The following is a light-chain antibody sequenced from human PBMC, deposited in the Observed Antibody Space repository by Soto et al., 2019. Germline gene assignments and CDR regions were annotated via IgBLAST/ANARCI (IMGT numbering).Light chain of an antibody. Sequence: QSTLTQPPSVSAAPGQKVTISCSGNSQNIGNNYVSWYQQLPGTAPRLLIYDNNKRPSGIPDRFSGSKSGTSATLGITGLQTGDEADYYCGTWDSSMIAGVFGGGTKVTVL. CDR3: GTWDSSMIAGV. J-gene: IGLJ3*02. CDR2: DNN. CDR1: SQNIGNNY. V-gene: IGLV1-51*01.